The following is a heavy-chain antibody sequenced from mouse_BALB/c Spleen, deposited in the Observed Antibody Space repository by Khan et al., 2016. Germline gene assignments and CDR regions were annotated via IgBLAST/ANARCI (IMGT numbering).Heavy chain of an antibody. CDR1: GFDFSRYW. J-gene: IGHJ4*01. D-gene: IGHD1-1*01. V-gene: IGHV4-1*02. CDR2: INPDSSTI. CDR3: ARLGYYGTMVY. Sequence: EVKLLESGGGLVQPGGSLKLSCAASGFDFSRYWMSWVRQAPGQGLEWIGEINPDSSTINYTQSLKDKFIISRDNAKNTLYLQLSKVRSEDTALYYCARLGYYGTMVYWGGEASFTVAS.